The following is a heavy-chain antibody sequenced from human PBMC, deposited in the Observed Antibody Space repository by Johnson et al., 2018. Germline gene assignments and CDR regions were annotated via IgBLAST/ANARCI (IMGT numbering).Heavy chain of an antibody. CDR3: ARESEWGVGVTYSDCMDV. J-gene: IGHJ6*02. D-gene: IGHD3-22*01. CDR2: ISYDGSNK. CDR1: GFTFSSYG. Sequence: VQPGRSLRLSCAASGFTFSSYGMHWVRQAPGKGLEWVAVISYDGSNKYYADSVKGRFTISRDNSKNTRYLQMNSLRAEDTAGYYCARESEWGVGVTYSDCMDVWGQGTTVTVSS. V-gene: IGHV3-30*03.